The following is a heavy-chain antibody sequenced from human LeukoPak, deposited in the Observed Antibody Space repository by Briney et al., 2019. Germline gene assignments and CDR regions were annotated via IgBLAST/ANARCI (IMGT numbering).Heavy chain of an antibody. CDR1: GFTLSSYS. Sequence: GGSLRLSCAASGFTLSSYSMNWVRQAPGKGLEWVSYISSDSTTIYYADSVKGRFTISRDNAKNSLYLQMNSLRDEDTAVYYCGRGRAYWGQGTLVSVSS. CDR3: GRGRAY. J-gene: IGHJ4*02. V-gene: IGHV3-48*02. CDR2: ISSDSTTI.